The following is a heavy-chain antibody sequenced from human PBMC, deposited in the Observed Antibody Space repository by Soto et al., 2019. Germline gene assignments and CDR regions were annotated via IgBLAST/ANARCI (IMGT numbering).Heavy chain of an antibody. J-gene: IGHJ4*02. CDR1: LFVVSDNY. CDR3: ATRMTTAPY. V-gene: IGHV3-66*01. D-gene: IGHD4-17*01. Sequence: EEWLVQSGGGLVQPGGSLRLSCAASLFVVSDNYMSWVRQAPGKGLEWVALIYSGGGTDYAESVKGRFTISRDKSKNTLYLQMNSLKAEDTGIYYCATRMTTAPYWGQGTVVTVSS. CDR2: IYSGGGT.